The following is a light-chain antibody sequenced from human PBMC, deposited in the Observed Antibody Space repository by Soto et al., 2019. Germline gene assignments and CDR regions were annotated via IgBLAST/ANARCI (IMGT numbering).Light chain of an antibody. V-gene: IGKV3-11*01. CDR1: QSVSSY. CDR2: DAS. J-gene: IGKJ2*01. Sequence: EIVLTQSPATLSLSPGERATLSCRASQSVSSYLAWYQQKPGQAPRLLIYDASNRSTGIQARFSGSGSGTDFTLTISSREPEDFAVYYCQQRSNWPPYTFGQGTNLEI. CDR3: QQRSNWPPYT.